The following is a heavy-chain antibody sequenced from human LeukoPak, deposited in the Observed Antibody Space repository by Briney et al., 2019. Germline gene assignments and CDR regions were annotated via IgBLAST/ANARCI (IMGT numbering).Heavy chain of an antibody. CDR3: ARDLIAVTGTGFWFDP. Sequence: GRSLRLSCAASGFTFSTYAIHWVRQAPGKGLEWVAVISDDGSTKYYADSVKGRFTVSRDNSKNMLYLQMNSLRAEDLAVYYCARDLIAVTGTGFWFDPRGQGTLVTVSS. CDR1: GFTFSTYA. V-gene: IGHV3-30-3*01. CDR2: ISDDGSTK. J-gene: IGHJ5*02. D-gene: IGHD6-19*01.